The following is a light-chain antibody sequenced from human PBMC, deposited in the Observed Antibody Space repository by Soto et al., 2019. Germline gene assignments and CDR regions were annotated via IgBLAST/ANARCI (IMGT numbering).Light chain of an antibody. CDR2: GAS. V-gene: IGKV3-20*01. Sequence: EIVLTQSPGTLSLSPGERATLSCRASQSFSSTYLAWYQQKPGQAPRLLVYGASSRATGIPDRFSGFGSVTDFTLTISRLEPEDFAVYFCQQYGSSPITFGQGTRLEIK. CDR1: QSFSSTY. CDR3: QQYGSSPIT. J-gene: IGKJ5*01.